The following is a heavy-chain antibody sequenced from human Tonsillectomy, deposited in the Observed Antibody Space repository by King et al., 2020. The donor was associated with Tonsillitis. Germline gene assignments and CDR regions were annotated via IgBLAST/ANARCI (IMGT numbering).Heavy chain of an antibody. V-gene: IGHV5-10-1*03. J-gene: IGHJ3*02. Sequence: DVQLVESGAEVKKPGESLRISCKGSGYSFTTYWISWVRQMPGKGLEWMGRIDPSDSYINYSPSFQGHVTISADKSISTAYLQWSSLKASDTAMYYCARQDSYYYDSSAYYAFDIWGQGTMVTVSS. CDR2: IDPSDSYI. CDR3: ARQDSYYYDSSAYYAFDI. CDR1: GYSFTTYW. D-gene: IGHD3-22*01.